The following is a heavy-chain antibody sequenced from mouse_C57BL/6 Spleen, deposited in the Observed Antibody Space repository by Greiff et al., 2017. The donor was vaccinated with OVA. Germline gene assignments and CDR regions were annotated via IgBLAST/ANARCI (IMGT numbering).Heavy chain of an antibody. D-gene: IGHD1-1*01. V-gene: IGHV3-6*01. Sequence: EVQVVESGPGLVKPSQSLSLTCSVTGYSITSGYYWNWIRQFPGNKLEWMGYISYDGSNNYNPSLKNRISITRDTSKNQFFLKLNSVTTEDTATYYCARSHYGSSFFDYWGQGTTLTVSS. CDR3: ARSHYGSSFFDY. CDR2: ISYDGSN. CDR1: GYSITSGYY. J-gene: IGHJ2*01.